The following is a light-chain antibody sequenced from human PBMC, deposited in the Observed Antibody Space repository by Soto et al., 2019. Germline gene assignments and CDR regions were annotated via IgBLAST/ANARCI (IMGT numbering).Light chain of an antibody. J-gene: IGLJ3*02. CDR1: SSDVGGYNY. Sequence: QSALTQPASVSGSPGQSITISCTGTSSDVGGYNYVSWYQQHPGKAPKLMIYDVSNRPSGVSYRFSGSKSGNTASLTISGVQADDEEDYYCSSYTSSSDRLYVVGTGTKLTVL. CDR3: SSYTSSSDRLYV. CDR2: DVS. V-gene: IGLV2-14*01.